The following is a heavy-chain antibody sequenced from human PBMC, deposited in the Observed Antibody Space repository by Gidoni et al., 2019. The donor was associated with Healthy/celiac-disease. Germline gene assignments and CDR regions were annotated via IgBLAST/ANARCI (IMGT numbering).Heavy chain of an antibody. Sequence: EVQLVQSGAEVKKLGESLKTSCKGSGYSFSRYWIGWVLRMPGKGLEWMWIIYPGNSDTRNSPSFQGQVTISADKSISTAYLQWSSLKASDTAMYYCARQISVAGNRGGMDVWGQGTTVTVSS. J-gene: IGHJ6*02. CDR2: IYPGNSDT. CDR3: ARQISVAGNRGGMDV. CDR1: GYSFSRYW. V-gene: IGHV5-51*01. D-gene: IGHD6-19*01.